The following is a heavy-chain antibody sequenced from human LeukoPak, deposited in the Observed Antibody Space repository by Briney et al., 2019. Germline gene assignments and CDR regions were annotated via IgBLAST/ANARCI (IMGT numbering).Heavy chain of an antibody. CDR3: ARDLMVRGVNKVGMDV. Sequence: GASVKVSCKASGYTFTGYYMHWVRQAPGQGLEWMGWINPNSGGTNYAQKFQGRVTMTGDTSISTAYMELSRLRSDDTAVYYCARDLMVRGVNKVGMDVWGQGTTVTVSS. CDR1: GYTFTGYY. D-gene: IGHD3-10*01. V-gene: IGHV1-2*02. J-gene: IGHJ6*02. CDR2: INPNSGGT.